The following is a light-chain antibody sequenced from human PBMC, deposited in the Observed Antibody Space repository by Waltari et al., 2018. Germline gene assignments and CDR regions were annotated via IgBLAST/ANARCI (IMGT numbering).Light chain of an antibody. V-gene: IGKV3-11*01. J-gene: IGKJ1*01. CDR2: VAS. CDR3: QQYYGTPWT. CDR1: QSVSSS. Sequence: EIVLTQSPATLSLSPGERATLSCRASQSVSSSLAWYQQTPGQAPRLLIYVASNRATGIPARFSGSRSGTDFTLTISSLQAEDVAIYYCQQYYGTPWTVGQGTKVEIK.